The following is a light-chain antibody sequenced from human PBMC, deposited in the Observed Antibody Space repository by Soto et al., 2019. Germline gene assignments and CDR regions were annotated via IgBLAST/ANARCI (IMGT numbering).Light chain of an antibody. CDR3: QTWGTGRPWV. CDR2: LNSDGSH. J-gene: IGLJ3*02. V-gene: IGLV4-69*01. Sequence: QLVLTQSPSASASLGASVKLTCTLSSGHSSYAIAWHQQQPEKGPRYLMKLNSDGSHSKGDGIPDRSSGSSSGAERYLTISSLQSEDEADYYCQTWGTGRPWVFGGGTKLTVL. CDR1: SGHSSYA.